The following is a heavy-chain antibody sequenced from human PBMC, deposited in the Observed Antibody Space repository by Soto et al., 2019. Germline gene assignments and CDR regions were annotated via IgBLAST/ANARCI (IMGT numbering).Heavy chain of an antibody. Sequence: QVQLVQSGAEVKKPGSSVKVSCKASGGTFSSYAISWVRQAPGQGLEWMGGIIPIFGTANYAQKFQGRVTITADESXXTAYMELSSLRSEDTAVYYCARDQSGYDYVNWFDPWGQGTLVTVSS. CDR2: IIPIFGTA. CDR3: ARDQSGYDYVNWFDP. D-gene: IGHD5-12*01. J-gene: IGHJ5*02. V-gene: IGHV1-69*12. CDR1: GGTFSSYA.